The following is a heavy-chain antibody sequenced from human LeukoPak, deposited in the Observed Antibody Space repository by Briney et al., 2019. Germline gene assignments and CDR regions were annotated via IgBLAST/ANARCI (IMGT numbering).Heavy chain of an antibody. CDR1: GGTFTGIAYY. V-gene: IGHV4-39*01. J-gene: IGHJ5*02. CDR2: IYYSRSS. CDR3: ATNEGP. Sequence: PSETLSLTCTVSGGTFTGIAYYWGWVRQPPGKGMEWIGNIYYSRSSYYSSPLKSRITISVDTSKDQFSLKLTSVTAADTAVYYCATNEGPWGQGTLVTVSS. D-gene: IGHD1-1*01.